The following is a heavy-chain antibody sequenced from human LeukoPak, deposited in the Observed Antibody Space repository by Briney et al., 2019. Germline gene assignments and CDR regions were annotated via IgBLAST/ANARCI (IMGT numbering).Heavy chain of an antibody. V-gene: IGHV3-11*01. CDR1: GFTVSSSH. CDR2: ISSSGSTI. D-gene: IGHD5-18*01. J-gene: IGHJ6*02. Sequence: GGSLRLSCAASGFTVSSSHMRWVRQAPGKGLEWVSYISSSGSTIYYADSVKGRFTISRDNAENSLYLQMNSLRAEDTAVYYCARGISGYSYEIHGYYYYGMDVWGQGTTVTVSS. CDR3: ARGISGYSYEIHGYYYYGMDV.